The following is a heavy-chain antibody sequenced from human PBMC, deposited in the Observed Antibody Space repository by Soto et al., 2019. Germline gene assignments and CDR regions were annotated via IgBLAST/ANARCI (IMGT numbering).Heavy chain of an antibody. D-gene: IGHD2-8*01. CDR1: GLIFSNYK. CDR3: ARLNNMLWSYYFDY. J-gene: IGHJ4*02. CDR2: INTDGSIT. V-gene: IGHV3-74*01. Sequence: PGGSLRLSCAASGLIFSNYKMHWVRQAPGKGLVWVSRINTDGSITDYADSVKGRVTISVDTSKNQFSLKLSSVTAADTAVYYCARLNNMLWSYYFDYWGQGTLVTVSS.